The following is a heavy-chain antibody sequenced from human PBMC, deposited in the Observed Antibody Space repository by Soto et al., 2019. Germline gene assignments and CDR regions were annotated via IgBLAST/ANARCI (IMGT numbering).Heavy chain of an antibody. Sequence: EVQLLESGGGLVQPGGSLRLSCAASGFTFSSYAMSWVRQAPGKGLEWVSVISGSGGSTYYADSVKGRFTISRDNSKITLYLQVNSLRAEDTAVYYCASRSSGWYFDYWGQGTLVTVSS. J-gene: IGHJ4*02. V-gene: IGHV3-23*01. CDR3: ASRSSGWYFDY. CDR2: ISGSGGST. CDR1: GFTFSSYA. D-gene: IGHD6-19*01.